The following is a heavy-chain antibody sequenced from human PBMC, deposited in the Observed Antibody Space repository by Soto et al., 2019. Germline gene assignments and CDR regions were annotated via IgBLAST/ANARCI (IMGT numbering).Heavy chain of an antibody. V-gene: IGHV1-3*01. J-gene: IGHJ4*02. CDR1: GYTLSSFG. CDR3: VRTRQQWLGGDS. Sequence: QAQLVQSGAEVKKPGASVKVSCKASGYTLSSFGIHWVRQAPGQRLEWMGWINAGNGNTKYSQKLQGRVTFSRDTSANTAYIELTSLTSEDTAVYYCVRTRQQWLGGDSWGQGSLVTVSS. D-gene: IGHD6-19*01. CDR2: INAGNGNT.